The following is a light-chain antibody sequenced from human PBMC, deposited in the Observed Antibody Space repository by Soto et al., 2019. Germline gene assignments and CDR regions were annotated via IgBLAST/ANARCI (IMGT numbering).Light chain of an antibody. V-gene: IGKV3-15*01. CDR1: QRVSSH. CDR3: HQYNNWPWT. J-gene: IGKJ1*01. Sequence: ETVMTQSPVTLSVSPGDTATLSCRVSQRVSSHLAWYQQKPGQPPRLLIYAASTRATGIAGRFSGSGSETEFTLIIRSLQSEDSALYYCHQYNNWPWTFGQGTKVEIK. CDR2: AAS.